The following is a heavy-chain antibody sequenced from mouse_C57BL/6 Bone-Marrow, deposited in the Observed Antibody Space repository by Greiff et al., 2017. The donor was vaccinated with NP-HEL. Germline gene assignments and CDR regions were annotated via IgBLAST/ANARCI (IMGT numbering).Heavy chain of an antibody. CDR2: INPNNGGT. J-gene: IGHJ1*03. Sequence: VQLQQSGPELVKPGASVKISCKASGYTFTDYYMNWVKQSHGKSLEWIGDINPNNGGTSYNQKFKGKATLTVDKSSSTAYMELRSLTSEDSAVYYCAREGIYYDYDCSVWGTGTTVTVSS. D-gene: IGHD2-4*01. V-gene: IGHV1-26*01. CDR3: AREGIYYDYDCSV. CDR1: GYTFTDYY.